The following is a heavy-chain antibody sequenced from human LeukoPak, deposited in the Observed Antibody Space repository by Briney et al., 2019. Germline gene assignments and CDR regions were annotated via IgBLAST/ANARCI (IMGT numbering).Heavy chain of an antibody. CDR2: IYYSGST. CDR1: GGSISSYY. Sequence: SQTLSLTCTVSGGSISSYYWSWIRQPPGKGLEWIGYIYYSGSTNYNPSLKSRVTISVDTSKNQFSLKLSSVTAADTAVYYCARVGIADAFDIWGQGTMVTVSS. J-gene: IGHJ3*02. CDR3: ARVGIADAFDI. D-gene: IGHD6-13*01. V-gene: IGHV4-59*01.